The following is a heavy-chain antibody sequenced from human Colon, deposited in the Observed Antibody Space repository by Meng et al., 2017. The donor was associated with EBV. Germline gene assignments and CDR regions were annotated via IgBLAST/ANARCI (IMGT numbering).Heavy chain of an antibody. Sequence: GHHHRWGAGLLKPSGTLPLACVVYWGSLSDYYCSWIRQSPGRGLEWIGEIHPSGSIFYNPSLQSRVTISVDTSKNQFSLNLNSVTAADTAVYFCSRGVDSYKLGNLWGRGTLVTVSS. J-gene: IGHJ2*01. CDR1: WGSLSDYY. CDR2: IHPSGSI. D-gene: IGHD7-27*01. V-gene: IGHV4-34*01. CDR3: SRGVDSYKLGNL.